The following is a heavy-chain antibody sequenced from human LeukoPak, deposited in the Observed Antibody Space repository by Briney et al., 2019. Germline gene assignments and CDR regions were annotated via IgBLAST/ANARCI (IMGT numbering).Heavy chain of an antibody. CDR1: GFTFSSYA. CDR3: VKRTYCSSTSCAYELDY. Sequence: GGSLRPSCSASGFTFSSYAMHWVRQAPGKGLEYVSAISSNGGSTYYADSVKGRFTISRDNSKNTLYLQMSSLRAEDTAVCYCVKRTYCSSTSCAYELDYWGQGTLVTVSS. CDR2: ISSNGGST. V-gene: IGHV3-64D*06. D-gene: IGHD2-2*01. J-gene: IGHJ4*02.